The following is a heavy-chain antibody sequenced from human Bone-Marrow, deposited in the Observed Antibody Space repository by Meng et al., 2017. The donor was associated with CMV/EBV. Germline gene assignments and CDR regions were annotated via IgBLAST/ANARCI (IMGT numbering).Heavy chain of an antibody. CDR3: AKQGDDFWSGPRDY. V-gene: IGHV3-30-3*02. CDR1: GFTFSSYA. CDR2: ISYDGSNK. D-gene: IGHD3-3*01. Sequence: GGSLRLSCAASGFTFSSYAMHWVRQAPGKGLEWVAVISYDGSNKYYADSVKGRFTISRDNSKNTLYLQMNSLRAEDTAVYYCAKQGDDFWSGPRDYWGQGTLVTVSS. J-gene: IGHJ4*02.